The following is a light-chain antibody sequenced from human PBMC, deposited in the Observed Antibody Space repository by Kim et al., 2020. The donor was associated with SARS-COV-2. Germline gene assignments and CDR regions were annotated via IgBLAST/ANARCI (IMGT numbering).Light chain of an antibody. V-gene: IGKV1-9*01. CDR3: QQLNSYPPWP. CDR2: AAS. J-gene: IGKJ1*01. Sequence: IQLTQSPSSLSASVGDRVTITCRASQGISSYLAWYQHKPGKAPKRLIYAASTLQSGVPSRFSGSGSGTEFTLTISSLQPEDFATYYSQQLNSYPPWPSGKGTNGDI. CDR1: QGISSY.